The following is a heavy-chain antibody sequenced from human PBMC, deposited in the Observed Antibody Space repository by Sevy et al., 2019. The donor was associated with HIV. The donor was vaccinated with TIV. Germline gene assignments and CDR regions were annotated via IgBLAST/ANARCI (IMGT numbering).Heavy chain of an antibody. CDR3: TARNFDF. CDR1: GLTLSYAW. Sequence: GGSLRLSCAASGLTLSYAWMNWVRQAPGKGLEWVGHIKTESDGARTEFATPEKGSFIISRDDSKNTLYLQMNSLKTGDTAMYYCTARNFDFWGRGTLVTVSS. J-gene: IGHJ4*02. CDR2: IKTESDGART. V-gene: IGHV3-15*07.